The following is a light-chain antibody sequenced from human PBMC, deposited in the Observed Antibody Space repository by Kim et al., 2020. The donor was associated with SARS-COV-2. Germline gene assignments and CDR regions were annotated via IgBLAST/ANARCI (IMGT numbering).Light chain of an antibody. Sequence: QSLTISCTGTSSDVGSYTYVSWYQQHPGKAPKLMIYDVSNRPSGVSNRFSGSKSANTASLTISGLQAEDEADYYCSSYTSGSTNYVFGTGTKVTVL. CDR3: SSYTSGSTNYV. V-gene: IGLV2-14*03. J-gene: IGLJ1*01. CDR2: DVS. CDR1: SSDVGSYTY.